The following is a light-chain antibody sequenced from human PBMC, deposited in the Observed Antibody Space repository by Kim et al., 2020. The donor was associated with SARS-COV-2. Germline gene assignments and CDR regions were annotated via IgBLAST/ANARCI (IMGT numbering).Light chain of an antibody. V-gene: IGLV2-11*01. J-gene: IGLJ3*02. CDR2: DVS. CDR3: CSYAGSYTLV. CDR1: SSDVGCYNY. Sequence: QSALTQRRSVSGTPGQPVTISCTGTSSDVGCYNYVSCYQQHPGKAPKLMIYDVSKRPSGVPDRFSGSKSGTTASLTISGLQAEDEADYYCCSYAGSYTLVFGGGTQLTVL.